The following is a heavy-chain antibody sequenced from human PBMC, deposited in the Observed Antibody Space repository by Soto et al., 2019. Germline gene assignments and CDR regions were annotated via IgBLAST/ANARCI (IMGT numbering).Heavy chain of an antibody. CDR2: VYYTGTT. CDR3: ARNWNLALVPAAYFDS. V-gene: IGHV4-39*01. Sequence: PSETLSLTCIVSNFSVLTSIYYWAWIRQPPGKGLEWVGTVYYTGTTYYNPSLQSRVTISIDTSKNQFSLNLNSVTAADTAVYYXARNWNLALVPAAYFDSWGQGTLVTVSS. CDR1: NFSVLTSIYY. J-gene: IGHJ4*02. D-gene: IGHD2-2*01.